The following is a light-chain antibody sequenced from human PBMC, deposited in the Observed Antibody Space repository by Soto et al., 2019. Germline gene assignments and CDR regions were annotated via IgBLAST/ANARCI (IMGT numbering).Light chain of an antibody. CDR3: QQYGSSWT. CDR1: QSVSSN. Sequence: EIVMTQSPATLSVSPGERATLSCRASQSVSSNLAWYQQKPGQAPRLLIYGASSRATGIPDRFSGSGSGTDFTLTISRLEPEDFAVYYCQQYGSSWTFGQGIKVDI. CDR2: GAS. J-gene: IGKJ1*01. V-gene: IGKV3-20*01.